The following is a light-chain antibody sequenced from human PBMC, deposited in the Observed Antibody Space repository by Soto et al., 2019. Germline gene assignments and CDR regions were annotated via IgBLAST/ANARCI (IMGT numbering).Light chain of an antibody. V-gene: IGLV2-23*01. CDR2: EDI. Sequence: ALTQPASVSGSLGQSITISCTGSSSDVGRYNLVSWYQQHPGKAPKLLIYEDIERPSGVSNRFSGSKSGNTASLTISGLQTEDEADYYCCSYAGGTSVVFGGGTKLTVL. J-gene: IGLJ2*01. CDR3: CSYAGGTSVV. CDR1: SSDVGRYNL.